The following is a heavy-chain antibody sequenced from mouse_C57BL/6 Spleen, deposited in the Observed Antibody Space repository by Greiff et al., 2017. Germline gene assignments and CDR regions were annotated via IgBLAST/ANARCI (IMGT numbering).Heavy chain of an antibody. CDR1: GFSLTSYA. Sequence: VKLVESGPGLVAPSQSLYITCTVSGFSLTSYAISWVRQPPGKGLEWLGVIWTGGGTNYNSALKSRLSISKDNSKSQVFLKMNSLQTDDTARYYCASLITTVVATDWYFDVWGTGTTVTVSS. D-gene: IGHD1-1*01. CDR2: IWTGGGT. J-gene: IGHJ1*03. CDR3: ASLITTVVATDWYFDV. V-gene: IGHV2-9-1*01.